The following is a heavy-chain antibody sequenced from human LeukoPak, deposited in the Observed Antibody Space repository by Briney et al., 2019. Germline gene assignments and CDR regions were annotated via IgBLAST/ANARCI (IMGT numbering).Heavy chain of an antibody. CDR1: RFTFSSYS. CDR3: ATEMATTEYYFDY. J-gene: IGHJ4*02. Sequence: GGSLRLSCAASRFTFSSYSMNWVRQAPGKGLEWVSYISSSSSTIYYADSVKGRFTISRDNAKNSLYLQMNSLRAEDTAVYYCATEMATTEYYFDYWGQGTLVTVSS. D-gene: IGHD5-24*01. CDR2: ISSSSSTI. V-gene: IGHV3-48*04.